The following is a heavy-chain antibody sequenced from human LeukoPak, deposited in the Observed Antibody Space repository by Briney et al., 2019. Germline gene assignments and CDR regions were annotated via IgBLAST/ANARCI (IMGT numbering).Heavy chain of an antibody. CDR3: ARGSINYNSGGYYDNPPLDY. CDR2: INPSGGST. Sequence: SVRVSCKASGYTFTSYYMNWLRQAPGQGLEWMGMINPSGGSTNYAQKFQGRVTVTSDTSTSTVYMELSSLRSEDTAVYYCARGSINYNSGGYYDNPPLDYWGQGTLVTVSS. D-gene: IGHD3-22*01. CDR1: GYTFTSYY. J-gene: IGHJ4*02. V-gene: IGHV1-46*01.